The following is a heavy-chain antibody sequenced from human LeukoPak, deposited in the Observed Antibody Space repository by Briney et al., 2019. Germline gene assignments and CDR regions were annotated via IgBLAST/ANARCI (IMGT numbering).Heavy chain of an antibody. D-gene: IGHD1-26*01. CDR3: ARGEEDRIVGATTTFDY. V-gene: IGHV4-34*01. Sequence: SETLSLTCAVYGGSFSGYYWSWIRQPPGKGLEWIGEINHSGSTNYNPSLKSRVTISVDTSKNQFSLKLSSVTAADTAVYYCARGEEDRIVGATTTFDYWGQGTLVTASS. J-gene: IGHJ4*02. CDR1: GGSFSGYY. CDR2: INHSGST.